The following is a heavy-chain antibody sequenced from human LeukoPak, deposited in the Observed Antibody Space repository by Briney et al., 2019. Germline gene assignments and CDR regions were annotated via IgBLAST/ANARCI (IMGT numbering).Heavy chain of an antibody. CDR3: ARTYSRESGYDFVFDY. Sequence: GGSLRLSCAASGFSFSSYGLHWVRQAPGKGLEWVSAISYDGKNIHYADSVKGRFTISRDNSRNTVYLQMNSLRVEDTAVYYCARTYSRESGYDFVFDYWGQGTRVTVSS. CDR1: GFSFSSYG. V-gene: IGHV3-33*01. D-gene: IGHD5-12*01. CDR2: ISYDGKNI. J-gene: IGHJ4*02.